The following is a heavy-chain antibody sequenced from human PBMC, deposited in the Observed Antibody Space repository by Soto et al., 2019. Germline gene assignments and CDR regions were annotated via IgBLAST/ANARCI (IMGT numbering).Heavy chain of an antibody. J-gene: IGHJ3*02. D-gene: IGHD1-20*01. V-gene: IGHV1-3*01. CDR1: GYTFTSYG. CDR3: AILTGTFNDAFDI. CDR2: INAGNGNT. Sequence: ASVKVSCKACGYTFTSYGISWVRQAPGQRLEWMGWINAGNGNTKYSQKFQGRVTITRDTSASTAYMELSSLRSEDTAVYYCAILTGTFNDAFDIWGQGTMVTVS.